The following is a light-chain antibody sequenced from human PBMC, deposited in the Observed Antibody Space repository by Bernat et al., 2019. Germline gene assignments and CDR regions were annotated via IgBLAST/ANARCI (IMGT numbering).Light chain of an antibody. Sequence: SYELTQPPSVSVSPGQTASITCSGDRLANTCWYQQKPGQSPVVVIFRDNKRPSGIPERFSGSNSGNTATLTIRGTQAMDEADYYCQAWDSSTGVFGGGTKLTVL. CDR1: RLAN. CDR2: RDN. CDR3: QAWDSSTGV. J-gene: IGLJ3*02. V-gene: IGLV3-1*01.